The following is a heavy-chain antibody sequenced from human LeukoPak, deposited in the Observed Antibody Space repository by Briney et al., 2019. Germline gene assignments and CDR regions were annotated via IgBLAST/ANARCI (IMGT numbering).Heavy chain of an antibody. J-gene: IGHJ4*02. CDR1: GFTFSSYA. CDR2: ISYDGSNK. Sequence: GGSLRLSCAASGFTFSSYAMHWVRQAPGKGLEWVAVISYDGSNKYYADSVKGRFTISRDNSKNTLYLQMNSLRAEDTAVYYCAKALYCSSTSCYSLGYWGQGTLVTVSS. V-gene: IGHV3-30-3*01. D-gene: IGHD2-2*01. CDR3: AKALYCSSTSCYSLGY.